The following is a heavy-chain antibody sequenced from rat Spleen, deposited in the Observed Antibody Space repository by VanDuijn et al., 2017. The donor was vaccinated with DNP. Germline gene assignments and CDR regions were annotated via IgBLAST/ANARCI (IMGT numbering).Heavy chain of an antibody. CDR3: ARQWLGA. J-gene: IGHJ2*01. D-gene: IGHD5-1*01. V-gene: IGHV5-7*01. Sequence: EVQLVESGGGLVQPGRSLKLSCAASGFTFSDYNMAWVRQAPKKGLEWVATISYDGSSTYYRDSVKGRFTISRDNAKSTLYLQMDSLRSEDTATYYCARQWLGAWGQGVMVTVSS. CDR1: GFTFSDYN. CDR2: ISYDGSST.